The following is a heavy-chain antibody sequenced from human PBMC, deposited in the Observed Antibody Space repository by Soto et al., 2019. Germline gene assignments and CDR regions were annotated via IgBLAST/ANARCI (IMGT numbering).Heavy chain of an antibody. D-gene: IGHD3-22*01. CDR2: ISQSYSYT. CDR3: ARSESPPKVISFFDS. Sequence: PGGSLRLSCAASGFSISDYYMSWICQAPGKGLEWLAYISQSYSYTNYADSVKGRFTISRDNANDSVYLQMNSLRVDDSAIYYCARSESPPKVISFFDSWGQGALVTVSS. V-gene: IGHV3-11*06. J-gene: IGHJ4*02. CDR1: GFSISDYY.